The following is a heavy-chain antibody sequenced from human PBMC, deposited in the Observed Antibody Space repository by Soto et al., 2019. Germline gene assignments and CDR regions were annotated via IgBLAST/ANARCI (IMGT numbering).Heavy chain of an antibody. D-gene: IGHD6-13*01. Sequence: QPGGSLRLSCAASGFTFDDYAMHWVRQATGKGLEWVSGINWNSGSIDYADSVKGRFTISRDNAKNSLYLQMNSLRAEDTALYYCAKVLWVLQQLAPFDFWGQGTLVTVSS. J-gene: IGHJ4*02. CDR1: GFTFDDYA. CDR2: INWNSGSI. V-gene: IGHV3-9*01. CDR3: AKVLWVLQQLAPFDF.